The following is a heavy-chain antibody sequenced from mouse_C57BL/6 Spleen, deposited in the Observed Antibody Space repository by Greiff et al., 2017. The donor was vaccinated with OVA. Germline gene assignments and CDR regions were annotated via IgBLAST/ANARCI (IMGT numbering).Heavy chain of an antibody. V-gene: IGHV1-4*01. D-gene: IGHD2-5*01. CDR2: INPSSGYT. Sequence: QVQLKESGAELARPGASVKMSCKASGYTFTSYTMHWVKQRPGQGLEWIGYINPSSGYTKYNQKFKDKATLTADKSSSTAYRQLSSLTSEDAAVYYCARSETYYSNAMDYWGQGTSVTVSS. CDR3: ARSETYYSNAMDY. CDR1: GYTFTSYT. J-gene: IGHJ4*01.